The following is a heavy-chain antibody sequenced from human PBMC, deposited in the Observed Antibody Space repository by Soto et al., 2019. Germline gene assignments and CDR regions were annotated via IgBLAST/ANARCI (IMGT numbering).Heavy chain of an antibody. J-gene: IGHJ4*02. CDR3: ARGTVHFDY. CDR1: GLTFSSYG. V-gene: IGHV3-33*01. D-gene: IGHD4-17*01. Sequence: QVQLVESGGGVVQPGRSLRLSCAASGLTFSSYGMHWVRQAPGKGREWVAVIWYDGSNKYYADSVKGRFTISRDNSKNTLYLQMNSLRAEDTAVYYCARGTVHFDYLGQGTLVTVSS. CDR2: IWYDGSNK.